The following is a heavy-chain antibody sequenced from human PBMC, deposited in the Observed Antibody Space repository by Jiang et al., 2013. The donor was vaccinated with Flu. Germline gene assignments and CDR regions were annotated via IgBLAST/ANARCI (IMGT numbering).Heavy chain of an antibody. J-gene: IGHJ4*02. CDR2: INPNTGST. CDR3: ARDSVAGDFDD. D-gene: IGHD6-19*01. V-gene: IGHV1-46*01. CDR1: GYTFTSYY. Sequence: GAEVKKPGASVRVSCKASGYTFTSYYMHWVRQAPGQGLEWMGIINPNTGSTSYAQKFQGRVTMTRDTSTSTVYMELSSLRSEDTAVYYCARDSVAGDFDDWGQGTLVTVSS.